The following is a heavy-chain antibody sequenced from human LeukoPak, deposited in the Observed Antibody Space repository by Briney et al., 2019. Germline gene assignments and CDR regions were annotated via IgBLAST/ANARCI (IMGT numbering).Heavy chain of an antibody. CDR3: ARMGIAVAGTSFGGDAFDI. D-gene: IGHD6-19*01. CDR1: GFTFSSYS. Sequence: PGGSLRLSCAAPGFTFSSYSMNWVRQAPGKGLEWVSVIYSGGSTYYADSVKGRFTISRDNSKNTLYLQMNSLRAEDTAVYYCARMGIAVAGTSFGGDAFDIWGQGTMVTVSS. V-gene: IGHV3-66*01. CDR2: IYSGGST. J-gene: IGHJ3*02.